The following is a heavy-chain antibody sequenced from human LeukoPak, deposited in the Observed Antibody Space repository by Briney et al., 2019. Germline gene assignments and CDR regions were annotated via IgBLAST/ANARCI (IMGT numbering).Heavy chain of an antibody. CDR2: INPNSGGT. J-gene: IGHJ6*02. Sequence: ASVKVSCKASGYTFTGYYMHWVRQAPGQGLEWMGWINPNSGGTNYAQKFQGRVTMTRDTSISTAYMELSRLRYDDTAVYYCARAPLRFGVSYYGMDVWGQGTTVTVSS. D-gene: IGHD3-3*01. V-gene: IGHV1-2*02. CDR1: GYTFTGYY. CDR3: ARAPLRFGVSYYGMDV.